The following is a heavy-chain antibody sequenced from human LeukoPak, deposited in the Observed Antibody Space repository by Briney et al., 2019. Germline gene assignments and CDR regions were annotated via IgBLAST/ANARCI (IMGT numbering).Heavy chain of an antibody. D-gene: IGHD2-15*01. CDR2: ISAYNGNT. Sequence: ASVKVSCKASGYTFTSYGISWVRQAPGQGLEWMGWISAYNGNTNCAQKLQGRVTMTTDTSTSTAYMELRSLRSDDTAVYYCARSGGYCSGGSCYSEYYFDYWGKGTLVTVSS. J-gene: IGHJ4*02. V-gene: IGHV1-18*01. CDR1: GYTFTSYG. CDR3: ARSGGYCSGGSCYSEYYFDY.